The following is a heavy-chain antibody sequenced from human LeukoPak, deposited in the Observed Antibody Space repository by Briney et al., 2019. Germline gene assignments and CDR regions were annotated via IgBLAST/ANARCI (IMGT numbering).Heavy chain of an antibody. V-gene: IGHV3-23*01. J-gene: IGHJ4*02. CDR2: ISGSGGST. D-gene: IGHD6-19*01. CDR3: TKRDSSGWSLLDY. CDR1: GFTFSSSA. Sequence: GGSLRLSCAASGFTFSSSAMTWVRQAPGKGLEWVSGISGSGGSTYYADSVKGRFTISRDNSKNTLYLQMNSLRAEDTAVYYCTKRDSSGWSLLDYWGQGTLVTVSS.